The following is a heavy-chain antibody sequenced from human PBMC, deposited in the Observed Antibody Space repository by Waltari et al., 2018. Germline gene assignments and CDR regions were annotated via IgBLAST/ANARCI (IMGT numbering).Heavy chain of an antibody. CDR3: ARDLGGWFDY. V-gene: IGHV3-53*01. D-gene: IGHD6-19*01. J-gene: IGHJ4*01. CDR2: IYSAGST. Sequence: EVQLVESGGGLIQPGGSLRLSCAASGFTVSSNYMSRVRQAPGKGLEWVLVIYSAGSTYYADSVKVLFTISRDNSKNTLYLQMNCLRADDTAVYYCARDLGGWFDYWGHGTLVIVSS. CDR1: GFTVSSNY.